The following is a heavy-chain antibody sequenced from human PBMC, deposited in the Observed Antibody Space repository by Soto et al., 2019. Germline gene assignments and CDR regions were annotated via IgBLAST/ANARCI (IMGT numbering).Heavy chain of an antibody. CDR1: GFTFSSYG. V-gene: IGHV3-33*01. D-gene: IGHD3-22*01. Sequence: QVQLVESGGGVVQPGRSLRLSCAASGFTFSSYGMHWVRQAPGKGLEWVAVIWYDGSNKYYADSVKGRFTISRDNSKNTLYLQMNSLRAEDTAVYYCARGRDSYYFDYWGQGTLVTVSS. CDR3: ARGRDSYYFDY. CDR2: IWYDGSNK. J-gene: IGHJ4*02.